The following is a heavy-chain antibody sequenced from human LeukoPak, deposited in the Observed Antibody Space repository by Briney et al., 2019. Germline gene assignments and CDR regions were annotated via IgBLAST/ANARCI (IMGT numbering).Heavy chain of an antibody. CDR1: GFTFDDYA. D-gene: IGHD2-21*02. CDR3: AKDREGRLYNWFDP. Sequence: GGSLRLSCAASGFTFDDYAMHWVRQAPGEGLEWVSGISWNSGSIGYADSVKGRFTISRDNAKNSLYLQMNSLRAEDTALYYCAKDREGRLYNWFDPWGQGTTVTVSS. V-gene: IGHV3-9*01. J-gene: IGHJ5*01. CDR2: ISWNSGSI.